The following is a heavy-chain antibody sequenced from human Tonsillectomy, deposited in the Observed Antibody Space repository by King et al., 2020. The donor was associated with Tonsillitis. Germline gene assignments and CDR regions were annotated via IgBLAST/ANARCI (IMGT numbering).Heavy chain of an antibody. CDR2: IIPIFGTA. Sequence: VQLVESGAEVKKPGSSVKVSCKASGGTFSSYAISWVRQAPGQGLEWMGGIIPIFGTANYAQKFQGRVTITADESTSTAYMEVSSLRSEDTAVYYCARERETGAIYYYYYGMDVWGQGTTVTVSS. V-gene: IGHV1-69*01. D-gene: IGHD1-26*01. J-gene: IGHJ6*02. CDR1: GGTFSSYA. CDR3: ARERETGAIYYYYYGMDV.